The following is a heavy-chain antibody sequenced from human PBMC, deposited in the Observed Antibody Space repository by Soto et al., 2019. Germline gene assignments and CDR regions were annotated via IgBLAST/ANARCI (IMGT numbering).Heavy chain of an antibody. J-gene: IGHJ2*01. D-gene: IGHD3-10*01. CDR2: IYYSGST. CDR1: GGSISSGGYY. Sequence: SETLSLTCTVSGGSISSGGYYWSWIRQHPGKDLERIGYIYYSGSTYYNPSLKSRVTISVDTSKNQFSLKLSSVTAADTAVYYCASGRKKWFGELFTYWYFDLWGRGTLVTVSS. V-gene: IGHV4-31*03. CDR3: ASGRKKWFGELFTYWYFDL.